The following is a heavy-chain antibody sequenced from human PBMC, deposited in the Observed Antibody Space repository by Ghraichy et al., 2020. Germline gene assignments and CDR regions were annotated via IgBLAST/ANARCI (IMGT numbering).Heavy chain of an antibody. Sequence: GGSLRLSCAASGFTFSSYWMHWVRQAPGKGLVWVSRINSDGSSTSYADSVKGRFTISRDNAKNTLYLQMNSLRAEDTAVYYCARDDLGYSYGVNYYYYMDVWGKGTTVTVSS. D-gene: IGHD5-18*01. CDR3: ARDDLGYSYGVNYYYYMDV. J-gene: IGHJ6*03. CDR2: INSDGSST. V-gene: IGHV3-74*01. CDR1: GFTFSSYW.